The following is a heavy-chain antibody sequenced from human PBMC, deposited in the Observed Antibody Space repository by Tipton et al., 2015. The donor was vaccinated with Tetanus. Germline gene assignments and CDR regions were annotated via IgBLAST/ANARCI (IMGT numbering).Heavy chain of an antibody. CDR3: ASGRTFDY. CDR1: GFTFSNFH. Sequence: SLRLSCAVSGFTFSNFHMNWVRQAPGKGLGWVAFISSTSSYIYYADSVKGRFTVSRDNAKSSLFLQMGRLRAEDTAVYYCASGRTFDYWGQGTLVTVSS. V-gene: IGHV3-21*01. D-gene: IGHD3/OR15-3a*01. CDR2: ISSTSSYI. J-gene: IGHJ4*02.